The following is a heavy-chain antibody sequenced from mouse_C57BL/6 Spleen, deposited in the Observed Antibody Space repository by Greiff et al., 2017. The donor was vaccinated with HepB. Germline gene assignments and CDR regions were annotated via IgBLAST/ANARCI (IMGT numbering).Heavy chain of an antibody. D-gene: IGHD1-1*01. Sequence: EVKLMESGGGLVKPGGSLKLSCAASGFTFSSYAMSWVRQTPEKRLEWVATISDGGSYTYYPDNVKGRFTISRDNAKNNLYLQMSHLKSEDTAMYYCARGGFITTVVATGWYFDVWGTGTTVTVSS. CDR2: ISDGGSYT. J-gene: IGHJ1*03. CDR1: GFTFSSYA. CDR3: ARGGFITTVVATGWYFDV. V-gene: IGHV5-4*03.